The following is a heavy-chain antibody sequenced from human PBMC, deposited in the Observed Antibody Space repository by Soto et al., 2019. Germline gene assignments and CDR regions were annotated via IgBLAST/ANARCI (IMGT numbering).Heavy chain of an antibody. D-gene: IGHD1-26*01. Sequence: SGPTLVNPTQTLTLTCTFSGFSLSTSGMCVSWIRQPPGKALEWLARIDWDDDKFYSTSLKTRLTISKDTSKNQVVLTMTNMDSVDTALYYCARISGSSGLFDYWGQGTLVTVSS. CDR2: IDWDDDK. J-gene: IGHJ4*02. V-gene: IGHV2-70*17. CDR3: ARISGSSGLFDY. CDR1: GFSLSTSGMC.